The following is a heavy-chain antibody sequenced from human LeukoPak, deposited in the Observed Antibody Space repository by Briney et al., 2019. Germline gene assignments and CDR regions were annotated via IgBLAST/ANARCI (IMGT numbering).Heavy chain of an antibody. D-gene: IGHD3-10*01. J-gene: IGHJ4*02. CDR3: AKVFGFGELFTFYYFDY. Sequence: PGRSLRLSCAASGFTFSSYGMHWVRQAPGKGLEWVAVIWYDGSNKYYADSVKGRFTISRDNSKNTLYLQMNSLRAEDTAVYYCAKVFGFGELFTFYYFDYWGQGTLVTVSS. CDR1: GFTFSSYG. V-gene: IGHV3-33*06. CDR2: IWYDGSNK.